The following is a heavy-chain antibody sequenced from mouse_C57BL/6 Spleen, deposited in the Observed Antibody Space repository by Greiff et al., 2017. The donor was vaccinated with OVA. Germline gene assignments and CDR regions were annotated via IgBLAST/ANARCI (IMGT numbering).Heavy chain of an antibody. CDR3: ARPLYFGNSWFAD. V-gene: IGHV1-52*01. J-gene: IGHJ3*01. CDR1: GYTFTSYW. D-gene: IGHD2-1*01. Sequence: QVQLQQPGAELVRPGSSVKLSCKASGYTFTSYWMHWVKQRPIQGLEWIGNIDPSDSETHYNQKFKDKATLTVDKSSSTAYMQLSSLTSEDSAVYYCARPLYFGNSWFADWGQGTLVTVSA. CDR2: IDPSDSET.